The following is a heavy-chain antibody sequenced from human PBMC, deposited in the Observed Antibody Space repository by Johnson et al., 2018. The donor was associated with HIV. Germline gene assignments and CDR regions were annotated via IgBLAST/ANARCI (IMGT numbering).Heavy chain of an antibody. D-gene: IGHD3-22*01. V-gene: IGHV3-20*04. Sequence: VQLVESGGGVVRHGGSLRLSCAASGFTFDDYGMSWVRQAPGKGLEWVSGINWNGGSTGYADSVKGRFTISRGRAKTSLCLKMNSLSAEDPALYYCARTFLETYYYDSSGYGTFDIWGQGTMVTVSS. J-gene: IGHJ3*02. CDR1: GFTFDDYG. CDR2: INWNGGST. CDR3: ARTFLETYYYDSSGYGTFDI.